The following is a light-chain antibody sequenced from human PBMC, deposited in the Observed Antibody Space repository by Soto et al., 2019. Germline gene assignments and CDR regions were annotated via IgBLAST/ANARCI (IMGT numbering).Light chain of an antibody. J-gene: IGLJ2*01. Sequence: SYELTQPPSVSVSPGQTARITCSGDALPKQYAYWYQQGPGQAPVLLIYKDNERPSGIPERFSGSSSGTTVTLTISGVQAEDEADYYCQSADSMGTYVLFGGGTKLTVL. V-gene: IGLV3-25*02. CDR2: KDN. CDR3: QSADSMGTYVL. CDR1: ALPKQY.